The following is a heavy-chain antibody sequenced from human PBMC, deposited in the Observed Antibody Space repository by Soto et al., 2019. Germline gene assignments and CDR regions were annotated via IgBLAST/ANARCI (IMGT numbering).Heavy chain of an antibody. CDR2: ISYDGSNK. V-gene: IGHV3-30*18. Sequence: PGGSLRLSCAASGFTFSSYGMHWVRQAPGKGLEWVAVISYDGSNKYYADSVKGRFTISRDNSKNTLYLQMNSLRAEDTAVYYCAKGYYYDSSGPSFEYWGQGTLVTVSS. CDR3: AKGYYYDSSGPSFEY. J-gene: IGHJ4*02. CDR1: GFTFSSYG. D-gene: IGHD3-22*01.